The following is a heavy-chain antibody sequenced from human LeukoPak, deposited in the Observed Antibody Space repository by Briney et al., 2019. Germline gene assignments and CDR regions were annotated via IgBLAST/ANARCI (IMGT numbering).Heavy chain of an antibody. Sequence: SETLSLTCTVSGGSISSSSYYWGWIRQPPGKGLEWIGSIYYSGSTYYNPSLKSRVTIPVDTSKNQFSLKLSSVTAADTAVYYCAREIAVAGAHFDLWGRGTLVTVSS. CDR1: GGSISSSSYY. CDR2: IYYSGST. D-gene: IGHD6-19*01. J-gene: IGHJ2*01. V-gene: IGHV4-39*07. CDR3: AREIAVAGAHFDL.